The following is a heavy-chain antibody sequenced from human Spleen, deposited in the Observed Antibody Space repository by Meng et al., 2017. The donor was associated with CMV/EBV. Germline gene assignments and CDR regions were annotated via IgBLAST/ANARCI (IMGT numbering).Heavy chain of an antibody. Sequence: SETLSLTCSVFGYSLSSGYYWGWIRQPPGKGPEWIGTMYYGESAFTNSSLKSRVTMSLDAPNDQLSLRLSSVTAADTAIYYCARMGARGGNSLIDSWGRGTLVTVSS. V-gene: IGHV4-38-2*02. CDR1: GYSLSSGYY. CDR2: MYYGESA. D-gene: IGHD4-23*01. J-gene: IGHJ4*02. CDR3: ARMGARGGNSLIDS.